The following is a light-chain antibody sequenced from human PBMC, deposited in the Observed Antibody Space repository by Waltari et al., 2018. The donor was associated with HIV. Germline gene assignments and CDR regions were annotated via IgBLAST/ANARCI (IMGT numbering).Light chain of an antibody. J-gene: IGKJ1*01. CDR2: GSS. CDR3: QHYNNWPPWT. Sequence: EIGMTQKQATVSVSPGERATLSGRASQSIRSNLAWYQQKPGQAPRLLIYGSSPPATGIPSRFSGSGSGTEFTLTISSLQSEDFALYYCQHYNNWPPWTFGQGTKVEIK. V-gene: IGKV3-15*01. CDR1: QSIRSN.